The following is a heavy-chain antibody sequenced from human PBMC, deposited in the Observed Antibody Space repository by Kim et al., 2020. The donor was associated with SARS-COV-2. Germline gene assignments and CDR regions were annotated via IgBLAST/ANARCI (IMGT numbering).Heavy chain of an antibody. CDR2: FYYSGST. V-gene: IGHV4-59*08. D-gene: IGHD3-16*01. J-gene: IGHJ3*02. Sequence: SETLSLTCIVSGSSIRRYYWSWIRQPPGKGLEWIGSFYYSGSTNYHPSLMSRVIISVVTSTNQFSLKLSSVPAADTAAYYCARHDDSAVPFDNLG. CDR3: ARHDDSAVPFDN. CDR1: GSSIRRYY.